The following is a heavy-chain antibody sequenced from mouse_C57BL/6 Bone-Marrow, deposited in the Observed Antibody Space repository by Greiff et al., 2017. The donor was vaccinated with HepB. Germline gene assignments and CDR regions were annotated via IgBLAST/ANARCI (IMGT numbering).Heavy chain of an antibody. CDR2: IYPGDGDT. J-gene: IGHJ3*01. CDR3: ARGDYGTAWFAY. Sequence: VKLVESGPELVKPGASVKISCKASGYAFSSSWMNWVKQRPGKGLEWIGRIYPGDGDTNYNGKFKGKATLTADKSSSTAYMQLSSLTSEDSAVYFCARGDYGTAWFAYWGQGTLVTVSA. CDR1: GYAFSSSW. D-gene: IGHD1-1*01. V-gene: IGHV1-82*01.